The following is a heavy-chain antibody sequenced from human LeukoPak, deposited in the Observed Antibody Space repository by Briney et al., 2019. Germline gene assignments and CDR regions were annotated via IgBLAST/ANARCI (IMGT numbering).Heavy chain of an antibody. V-gene: IGHV1-8*01. CDR1: GYTFASYD. Sequence: ASVKVSCKASGYTFASYDINWVRQATGQGLEWMGWMSPNSGNTGYAQKFQGRVTMTRNTSISTAYMELSSLRSEDTAVYYCARAPTIVVIFPPRLDFWGQGTLVTVSS. CDR3: ARAPTIVVIFPPRLDF. J-gene: IGHJ4*02. CDR2: MSPNSGNT. D-gene: IGHD3-22*01.